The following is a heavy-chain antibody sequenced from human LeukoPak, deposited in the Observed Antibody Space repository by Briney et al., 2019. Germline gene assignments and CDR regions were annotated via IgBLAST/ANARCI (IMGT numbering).Heavy chain of an antibody. J-gene: IGHJ4*02. CDR2: IYTSGST. Sequence: SETLSLTCTVSGGSISSYYWSWIRQPAGKGLEWIGRIYTSGSTNYNPSLKSRVTMSVDTSKNQFSLKLSSVTAADTAVYYCARGAYNWNYFYFDYWGQGTLVTVSS. D-gene: IGHD1-7*01. CDR1: GGSISSYY. V-gene: IGHV4-4*07. CDR3: ARGAYNWNYFYFDY.